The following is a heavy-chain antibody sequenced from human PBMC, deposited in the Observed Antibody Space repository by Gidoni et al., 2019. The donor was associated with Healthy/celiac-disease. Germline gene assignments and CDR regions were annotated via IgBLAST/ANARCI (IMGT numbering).Heavy chain of an antibody. V-gene: IGHV3-23*01. Sequence: EVQLLESGGGLVQPGGSLRLSCAASGFTFSSYAMSWVRQAPGKGLEWVSAISGSGGSTYYADSVKGRFTISRDNSKNTLYLQMNSLRAEDTAVYYCAKGGIIVVVPAARGFDYWGQGTLVTVSS. CDR3: AKGGIIVVVPAARGFDY. CDR1: GFTFSSYA. D-gene: IGHD2-2*01. CDR2: ISGSGGST. J-gene: IGHJ4*02.